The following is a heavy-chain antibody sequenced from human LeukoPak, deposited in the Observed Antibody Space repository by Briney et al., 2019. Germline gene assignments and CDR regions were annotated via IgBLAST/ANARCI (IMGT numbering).Heavy chain of an antibody. V-gene: IGHV3-11*01. D-gene: IGHD3-16*01. Sequence: KAGGSLRLSCAASGFTFSDYYMSWIRKAPGKGLEWVSSISSSGGTIYYADSVKGRFTISRDKAKTSMYLQMNSLRAEDTAVYYCARGSHGGEYYYYGMDVWGHGTTVTVSS. J-gene: IGHJ6*02. CDR3: ARGSHGGEYYYYGMDV. CDR1: GFTFSDYY. CDR2: ISSSGGTI.